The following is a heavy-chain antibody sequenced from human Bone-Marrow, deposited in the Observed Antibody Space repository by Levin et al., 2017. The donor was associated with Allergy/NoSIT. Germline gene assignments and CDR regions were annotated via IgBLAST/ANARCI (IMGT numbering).Heavy chain of an antibody. Sequence: PGGSLRLSCAASGFSFWHYTMNWVRQAPGKGLEWVSCISSSGDSTYYADSVKGRFTISRDNAKNSLYLQLNRLRDEDTALYYCARDPAGGYSGSIGYSGDHWGQGTLVTVSS. CDR3: ARDPAGGYSGSIGYSGDH. V-gene: IGHV3-48*02. J-gene: IGHJ4*02. D-gene: IGHD3-22*01. CDR2: ISSSGDST. CDR1: GFSFWHYT.